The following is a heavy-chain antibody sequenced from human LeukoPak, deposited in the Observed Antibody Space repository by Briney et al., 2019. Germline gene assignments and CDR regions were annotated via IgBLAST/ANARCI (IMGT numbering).Heavy chain of an antibody. CDR2: IRCKAYGWPT. J-gene: IGHJ4*02. CDR1: GFTFGDYA. D-gene: IGHD2-15*01. Sequence: GGPLRLSCTASGFTFGDYAMSWVRQAPGKGLEWVGFIRCKAYGWPTEYASYVKGRFTISRDDSQSIASLQVNSLKTEDTAVYYCGVAATGRGADYWGQGTLVTVSS. CDR3: GVAATGRGADY. V-gene: IGHV3-49*04.